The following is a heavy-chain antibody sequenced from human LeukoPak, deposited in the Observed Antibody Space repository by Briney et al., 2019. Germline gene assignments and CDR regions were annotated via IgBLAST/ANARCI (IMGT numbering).Heavy chain of an antibody. CDR3: AKDLFAGDSVAGYFDY. D-gene: IGHD6-19*01. V-gene: IGHV3-48*03. Sequence: QPGGSLRLSCAASGFTFSSYEMNWVRQAPGKGLEWVSYISSSGSTIYYADSVKGRFTISRDNSKNTVYLQMNSLRVEDTAVYYCAKDLFAGDSVAGYFDYWGQGTLVTVSS. CDR2: ISSSGSTI. J-gene: IGHJ4*02. CDR1: GFTFSSYE.